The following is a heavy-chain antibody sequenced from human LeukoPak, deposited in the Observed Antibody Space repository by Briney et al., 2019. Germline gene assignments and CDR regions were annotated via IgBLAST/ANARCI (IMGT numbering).Heavy chain of an antibody. Sequence: PETLSLTCTVSGGSISSYYWSWIRQPPGKGLEWIGYIYYSGSTNYNPSLKSRVTISVDTSKNQFSLKLRSVTAADTAVYYCARLSKFGSGTYYPGVWGQGTTVTVSS. CDR1: GGSISSYY. CDR2: IYYSGST. CDR3: ARLSKFGSGTYYPGV. D-gene: IGHD3-10*01. J-gene: IGHJ6*02. V-gene: IGHV4-59*12.